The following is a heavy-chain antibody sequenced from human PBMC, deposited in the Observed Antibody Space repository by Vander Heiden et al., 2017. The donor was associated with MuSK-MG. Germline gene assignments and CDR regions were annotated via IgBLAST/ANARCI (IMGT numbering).Heavy chain of an antibody. J-gene: IGHJ4*02. D-gene: IGHD6-19*01. CDR2: IYHSGST. CDR1: GYSISSGSY. CDR3: ARRAQFAVAVPGAPFDY. V-gene: IGHV4-38-2*01. Sequence: QVQLQESGPGLVKPSETLSLTFAVAGYSISSGSYWGWLRQPPGKVLEWIGSIYHSGSTYYNPSLKSRVTISVDTSKTQFSLKLSSVTAADTAVYYCARRAQFAVAVPGAPFDYWGQGTLVTVSS.